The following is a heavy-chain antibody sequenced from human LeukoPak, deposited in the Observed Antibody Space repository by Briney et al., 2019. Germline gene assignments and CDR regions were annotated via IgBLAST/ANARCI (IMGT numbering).Heavy chain of an antibody. CDR3: AKGEDIVVVPAAIEGAFDI. CDR1: GFTFNLYA. Sequence: GGSLRLSCKGSGFTFNLYAMMWVRQAPGKGLEWVSAVRGSGGNTLYADSVKGRFTISRDNSKNTLYLQMNSLRAEDTAVYYCAKGEDIVVVPAAIEGAFDIWGQGTMVTVSS. CDR2: VRGSGGNT. J-gene: IGHJ3*02. D-gene: IGHD2-2*02. V-gene: IGHV3-23*01.